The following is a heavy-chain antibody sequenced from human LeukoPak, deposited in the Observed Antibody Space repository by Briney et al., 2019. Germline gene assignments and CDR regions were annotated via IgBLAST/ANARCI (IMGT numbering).Heavy chain of an antibody. CDR2: IYYSGIT. D-gene: IGHD5-18*01. J-gene: IGHJ4*02. V-gene: IGHV4-59*08. Sequence: SETLSLTCTVSGGSISSYYWSWIRQPPGKVPEWIGYIYYSGITNYNPSLKSRLTISVDTSKNQFSMKLSSVTAADTAVYYCARGHIYGYYFDYWGQGTLVTVSS. CDR3: ARGHIYGYYFDY. CDR1: GGSISSYY.